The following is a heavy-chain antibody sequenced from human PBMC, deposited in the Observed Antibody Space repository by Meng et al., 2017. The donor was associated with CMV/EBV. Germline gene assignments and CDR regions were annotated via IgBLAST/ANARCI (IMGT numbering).Heavy chain of an antibody. J-gene: IGHJ4*02. CDR2: ISSSSSTI. V-gene: IGHV3-48*04. CDR1: GFTFSSYS. Sequence: GGSLRLSCAASGFTFSSYSMNWVRQAPGKGLEWVSYISSSSSTIYYADPVKGRFTISRDNAKNSLYLQMNSLRAEDTAVYYCARVTMGIRLGDTSGLDYWGQGTLVTVSS. CDR3: ARVTMGIRLGDTSGLDY. D-gene: IGHD3-16*01.